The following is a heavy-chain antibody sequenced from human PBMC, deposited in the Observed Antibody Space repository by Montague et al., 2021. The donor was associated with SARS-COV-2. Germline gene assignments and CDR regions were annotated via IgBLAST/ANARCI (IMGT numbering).Heavy chain of an antibody. V-gene: IGHV2-70*11. D-gene: IGHD6-13*01. CDR1: GFSLSTSGMC. CDR2: IDWDDDK. CDR3: AREIAAAGPALNY. Sequence: PALVKPTQTLTLTCTFSGFSLSTSGMCVSWIRQPPGKALEWLARIDWDDDKYYSTSLKTRLTISKDTSKNQVVLTMTNMDPVDTAMYYCAREIAAAGPALNYWGQGTLVTVSS. J-gene: IGHJ4*02.